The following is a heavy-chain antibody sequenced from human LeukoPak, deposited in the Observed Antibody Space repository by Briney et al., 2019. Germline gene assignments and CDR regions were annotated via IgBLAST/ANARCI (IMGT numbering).Heavy chain of an antibody. V-gene: IGHV1-8*02. D-gene: IGHD3-16*01. Sequence: ASVKVSCKASGYTFTSYGISWVRQATGQGLEWMGWMNPNSGNTGYAQKFQGRVTMTRNTSISTAYMELSSLRSEDTAVYYCARVVGYVWGSYLYYFDYWGQGTLVTVSS. CDR3: ARVVGYVWGSYLYYFDY. CDR2: MNPNSGNT. CDR1: GYTFTSYG. J-gene: IGHJ4*02.